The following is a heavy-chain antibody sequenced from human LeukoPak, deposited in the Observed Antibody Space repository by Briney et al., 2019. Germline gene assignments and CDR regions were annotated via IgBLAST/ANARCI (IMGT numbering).Heavy chain of an antibody. CDR2: LSESGETT. D-gene: IGHD1-1*01. CDR1: GFCFGSHA. CDR3: AKQFLVGN. Sequence: PGGSLTLSCAASGFCFGSHAMYWVRQRPGTGLEWVSSLSESGETTDYADSVKGRFTTSRDNSKNTLYLQMNSLRADDTAVYYCAKQFLVGNGGQGTLVTVSS. J-gene: IGHJ4*02. V-gene: IGHV3-23*01.